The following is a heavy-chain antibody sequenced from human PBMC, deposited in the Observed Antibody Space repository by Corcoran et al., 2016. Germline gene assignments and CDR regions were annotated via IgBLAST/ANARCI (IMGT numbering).Heavy chain of an antibody. Sequence: EVQLVESGGGLVKPGGYMRLSCAASGFTFSSSSMNWVRLAPGKGLEWVSSISSSSYIYYADSVKGRFHISRDTAKHSLYLQMNRLKAEDTAVYYCARGPRYCSSTSCYSNWFDPCGQGTLFTVSS. V-gene: IGHV3-21*01. CDR3: ARGPRYCSSTSCYSNWFDP. CDR1: GFTFSSSS. D-gene: IGHD2-2*01. J-gene: IGHJ5*02. CDR2: ISSSSYI.